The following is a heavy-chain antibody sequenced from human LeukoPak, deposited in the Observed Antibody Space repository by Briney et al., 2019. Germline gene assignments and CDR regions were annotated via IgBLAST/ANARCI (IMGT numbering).Heavy chain of an antibody. CDR1: GGSISSYY. D-gene: IGHD3-3*01. V-gene: IGHV4-59*01. Sequence: NPSETLPLTCTVSGGSISSYYWSWIRQPPGKGLEWIGYIYYSGSTDYNPSLKSRVTISVDTSKNQFSLKLSSVTAADTAVYYCARAGSMFGVVVFGYWGQGTLVTVSS. J-gene: IGHJ4*02. CDR3: ARAGSMFGVVVFGY. CDR2: IYYSGST.